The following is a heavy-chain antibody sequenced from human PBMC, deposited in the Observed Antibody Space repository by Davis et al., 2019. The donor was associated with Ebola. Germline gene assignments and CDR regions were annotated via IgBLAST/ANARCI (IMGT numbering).Heavy chain of an antibody. Sequence: ASVKVSCKASGYTFTSYAMHSVRQAPGQRLEWMGWINAGNGNTKYSQKFQGRVTITRDTSASTAYMELSSLRSEDTAVYYCASPGTVGGSYLNYWGQGTLVTVSS. J-gene: IGHJ4*02. CDR3: ASPGTVGGSYLNY. D-gene: IGHD1-26*01. CDR1: GYTFTSYA. CDR2: INAGNGNT. V-gene: IGHV1-3*01.